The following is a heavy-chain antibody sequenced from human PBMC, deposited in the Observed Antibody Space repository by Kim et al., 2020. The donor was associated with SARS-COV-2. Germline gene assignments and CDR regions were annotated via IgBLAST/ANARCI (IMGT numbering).Heavy chain of an antibody. D-gene: IGHD6-13*01. V-gene: IGHV1-46*01. J-gene: IGHJ4*02. CDR2: INPSGCST. Sequence: ASVKVSCKASGYTFTSYYMHWVRQAPGQGLEWMGIINPSGCSTSYAQKFQGRVTMTRDTSTSTVYMELSSLRSEDTAVYYCARDCPIAAAGDYWGQGTLVTVSS. CDR3: ARDCPIAAAGDY. CDR1: GYTFTSYY.